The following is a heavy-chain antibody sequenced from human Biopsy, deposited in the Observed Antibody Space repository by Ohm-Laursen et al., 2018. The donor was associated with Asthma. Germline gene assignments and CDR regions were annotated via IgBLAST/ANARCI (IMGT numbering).Heavy chain of an antibody. D-gene: IGHD7-27*01. V-gene: IGHV4-31*03. CDR2: IYYSGST. Sequence: TLSLTCTVSYGSITSGGYYWTWIRQHPGKGLEWIGFIYYSGSTYYNPSLKSRVSISIDTSKNQFSLKLSSVTAADTAVYYCASGPELGNHDVLSAYQALWHGADVWGQGTTVSVSS. CDR3: ASGPELGNHDVLSAYQALWHGADV. CDR1: YGSITSGGYY. J-gene: IGHJ6*02.